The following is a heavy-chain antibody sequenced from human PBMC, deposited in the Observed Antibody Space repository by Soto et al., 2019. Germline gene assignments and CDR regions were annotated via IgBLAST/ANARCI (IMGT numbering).Heavy chain of an antibody. Sequence: QVQFVQSVAEVKKPGASVKVSCKYSGYTFIGYYINWVRQAPGQGLEWMGRINPRSGDTTHAQQFQGRLTMTRDTSLSTAYMELSSLRSEDTAVYSCGRDGVGATPLGWFDPWGQGSLVTVS. J-gene: IGHJ5*02. CDR2: INPRSGDT. D-gene: IGHD1-26*01. CDR3: GRDGVGATPLGWFDP. V-gene: IGHV1-2*06. CDR1: GYTFIGYY.